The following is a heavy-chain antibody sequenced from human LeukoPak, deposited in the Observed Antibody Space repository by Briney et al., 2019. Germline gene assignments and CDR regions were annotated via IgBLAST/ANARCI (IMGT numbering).Heavy chain of an antibody. CDR3: ARVVVTGAFSTWFDP. CDR2: LHHSGSA. Sequence: SETQSLTCTISGGDINNSDYLWGWVRQPPGQGLEWIGNLHHSGSAYHNPSLKSRITMSVDTSKNHFSLNLTSVTVADTAIYYCARVVVTGAFSTWFDPWGQGALVIVS. V-gene: IGHV4-39*02. CDR1: GGDINNSDYL. J-gene: IGHJ5*02. D-gene: IGHD2-21*02.